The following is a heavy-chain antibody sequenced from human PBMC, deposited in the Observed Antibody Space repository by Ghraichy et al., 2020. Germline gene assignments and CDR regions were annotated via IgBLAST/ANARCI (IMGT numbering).Heavy chain of an antibody. Sequence: GGSLRLSCAASGFTFSSYSMNWVRQAPGKGLEWVSSISSSSSYIYYADSVKGRFTISRDNAKNSLYLQMNSLRAEDTAVYYCARDLGRLRYGDLAAAPYYYYYGMDVWGQGTTVTVSS. D-gene: IGHD4-17*01. V-gene: IGHV3-21*01. CDR1: GFTFSSYS. CDR3: ARDLGRLRYGDLAAAPYYYYYGMDV. J-gene: IGHJ6*02. CDR2: ISSSSSYI.